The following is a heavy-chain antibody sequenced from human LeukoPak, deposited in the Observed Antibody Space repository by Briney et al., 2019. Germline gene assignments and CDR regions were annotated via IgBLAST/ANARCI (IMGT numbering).Heavy chain of an antibody. V-gene: IGHV4-39*01. CDR1: GGSISSSSYY. D-gene: IGHD2-15*01. Sequence: PSETLSLTCTVSGGSISSSSYYWGWIRQPPGKGLEWTGSIYYSGSTYYNPSLKSRVTISVDTSKNQFSLKLSSVTAADTAVYYCARVPVVVAATLFDYWGQGTLVTVSS. CDR3: ARVPVVVAATLFDY. J-gene: IGHJ4*02. CDR2: IYYSGST.